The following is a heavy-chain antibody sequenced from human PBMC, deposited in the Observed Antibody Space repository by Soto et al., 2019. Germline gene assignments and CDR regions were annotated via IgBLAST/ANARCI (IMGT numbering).Heavy chain of an antibody. CDR2: ISGSGGST. CDR1: GFTFSSYA. CDR3: AKDGRGGSSNYYYHGMDV. D-gene: IGHD1-26*01. Sequence: EVQLLESGGGLVQPGGSLRLSCAASGFTFSSYAMSWVRQAPGKGLEWVSVISGSGGSTYYADSVKARFTISRDNSKNTLFLQMNSLRADDTAVYYCAKDGRGGSSNYYYHGMDVWGQGTTVTVSS. V-gene: IGHV3-23*01. J-gene: IGHJ6*02.